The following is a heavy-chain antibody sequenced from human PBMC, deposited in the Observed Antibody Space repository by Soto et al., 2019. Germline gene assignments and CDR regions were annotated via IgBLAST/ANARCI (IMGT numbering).Heavy chain of an antibody. CDR3: ARGTPPNYYDSSGYYDY. V-gene: IGHV4-31*03. Sequence: SETLFITCTVSDGSISSGGYYWSWIHQYPGKGLEWIGYIYYSGSTHYNPSLKSRVTISVDTSKSQFSLKLSSVTAADTAVYYCARGTPPNYYDSSGYYDYWGQGTLVTVSS. D-gene: IGHD3-22*01. CDR1: DGSISSGGYY. J-gene: IGHJ4*02. CDR2: IYYSGST.